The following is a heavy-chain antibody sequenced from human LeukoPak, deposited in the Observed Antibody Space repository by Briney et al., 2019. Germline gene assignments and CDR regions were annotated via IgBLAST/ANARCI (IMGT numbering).Heavy chain of an antibody. Sequence: ASVKVSCKASGYTFTSYGICWVRQAPGQGLEWMGWISAYNGNTNYAQKLQGRVTMTTDTSTSTAYMELRSLRSDDTAVYYCARERYSSSWYFARYYYYYYGMDVWGQGTTVTVSS. J-gene: IGHJ6*02. CDR1: GYTFTSYG. CDR2: ISAYNGNT. D-gene: IGHD6-13*01. CDR3: ARERYSSSWYFARYYYYYYGMDV. V-gene: IGHV1-18*01.